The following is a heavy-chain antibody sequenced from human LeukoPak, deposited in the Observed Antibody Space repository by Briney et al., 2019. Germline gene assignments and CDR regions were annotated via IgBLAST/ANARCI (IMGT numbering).Heavy chain of an antibody. D-gene: IGHD3-10*01. V-gene: IGHV1-18*01. CDR2: ISAYNGNT. J-gene: IGHJ4*02. Sequence: GASVKVSCKASGYTFTSYGISWVRQAPGQGLEWMGWISAYNGNTNYAQKLQGRVTMTTDTSTSTAYMELRSLRSDDTAVYYCARVHPAPHFGDSDYWGQGTLVTVSS. CDR1: GYTFTSYG. CDR3: ARVHPAPHFGDSDY.